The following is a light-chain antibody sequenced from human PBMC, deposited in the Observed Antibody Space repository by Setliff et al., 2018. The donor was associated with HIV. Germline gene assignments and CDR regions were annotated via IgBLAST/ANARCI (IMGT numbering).Light chain of an antibody. CDR2: NVD. CDR3: SSYSINNLYV. CDR1: SSDIGSSNF. J-gene: IGLJ1*01. Sequence: ALTQPASVSGSPGQSITISCTGTSSDIGSSNFVSWYQQHPGKAPKVMIYNVDKRPSGASNRFSGSKSGNTASLTISGLQTEDEADYYCSSYSINNLYVFATGTKVT. V-gene: IGLV2-14*03.